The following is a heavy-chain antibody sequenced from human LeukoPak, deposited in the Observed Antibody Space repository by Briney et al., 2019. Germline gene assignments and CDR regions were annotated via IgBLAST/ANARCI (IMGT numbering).Heavy chain of an antibody. V-gene: IGHV1-2*02. J-gene: IGHJ5*02. CDR3: AREGALAYCGGDCYSGWFDP. Sequence: ASVKVSCKASGYTFTGYYMHWVRQAPGQGLEWMGWINPNSGGTNYAQKFQGRVTITADKSTSTAYMELSSLRSEDTAVYYCAREGALAYCGGDCYSGWFDPWGQGTLVTVSS. D-gene: IGHD2-21*02. CDR2: INPNSGGT. CDR1: GYTFTGYY.